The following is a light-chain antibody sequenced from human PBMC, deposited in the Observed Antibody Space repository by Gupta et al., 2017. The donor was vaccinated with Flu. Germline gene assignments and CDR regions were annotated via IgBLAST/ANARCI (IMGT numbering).Light chain of an antibody. CDR1: NNGRKS. CDR3: QVGEDSSNVV. V-gene: IGLV3-21*02. J-gene: IGLJ3*02. CDR2: DDT. Sequence: PGEKARSTRGGSNNGRKSVHWYQQKTGEAAVLVVYDDTDRPSGMPEGFSGSNSENTATLTISRGEHEEEGDYYCQVGEDSSNVVFGGGTKLTVL.